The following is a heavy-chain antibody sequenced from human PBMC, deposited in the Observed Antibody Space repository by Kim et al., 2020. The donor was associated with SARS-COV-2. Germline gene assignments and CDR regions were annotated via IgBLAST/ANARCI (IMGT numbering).Heavy chain of an antibody. J-gene: IGHJ4*02. V-gene: IGHV4-59*13. CDR2: IYYSGST. CDR3: ARSDTAMVGWEYYFDY. Sequence: SETLSLTCTVSGGSISSYYWSWIRQPPGKGLEWIGYIYYSGSTNYNPSLKSRVTISVDTSKNQFSLKLSSVTAADTAVYYCARSDTAMVGWEYYFDYWGQGTLVTVSS. D-gene: IGHD5-18*01. CDR1: GGSISSYY.